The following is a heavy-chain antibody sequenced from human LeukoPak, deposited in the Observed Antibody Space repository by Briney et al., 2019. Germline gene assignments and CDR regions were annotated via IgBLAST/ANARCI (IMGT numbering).Heavy chain of an antibody. V-gene: IGHV3-30*18. D-gene: IGHD3-22*01. J-gene: IGHJ3*02. CDR2: ILYDGSNK. Sequence: SGGSLRLSCAPSGFTFSSYGMHWVRQAPGEGGVWVAVILYDGSNKYSAHSVKGRFTISRDNSKNPLYLQTNSLRAEDTAVYYCAKSSSEVVITQDAFYIWGQGTMVTVSS. CDR1: GFTFSSYG. CDR3: AKSSSEVVITQDAFYI.